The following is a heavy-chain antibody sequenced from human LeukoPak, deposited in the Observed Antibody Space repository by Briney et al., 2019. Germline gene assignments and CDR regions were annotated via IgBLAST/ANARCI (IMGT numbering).Heavy chain of an antibody. V-gene: IGHV3-15*01. CDR3: TTGVLTGTTYLDY. CDR1: GFTFSNAW. Sequence: GGSLRLSCAASGFTFSNAWMSWVRQAPGKGLEWVGRIKSKTDGGTTDYAAPVKGRFTISRDDSKNTLYLQMNSLKTEDTAVYYCTTGVLTGTTYLDYWGQGTLVTVSS. CDR2: IKSKTDGGTT. J-gene: IGHJ4*02. D-gene: IGHD1-7*01.